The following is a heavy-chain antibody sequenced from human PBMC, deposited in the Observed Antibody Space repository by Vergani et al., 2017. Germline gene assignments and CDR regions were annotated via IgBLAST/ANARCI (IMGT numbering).Heavy chain of an antibody. D-gene: IGHD3-22*01. J-gene: IGHJ6*03. CDR2: INHSGST. CDR1: GGSFSGYY. CDR3: AGDPYYYDSSGYYSAGYMDV. V-gene: IGHV4-34*01. Sequence: QVQLQQWGAGLLKPSETLSLTCAVYGGSFSGYYWSWIRQPPGKGLEWIGEINHSGSTNYNPSLKSRVTISVATSKNQFSLKLSSVTSADTAVDYCAGDPYYYDSSGYYSAGYMDVWGKGTTVTVSS.